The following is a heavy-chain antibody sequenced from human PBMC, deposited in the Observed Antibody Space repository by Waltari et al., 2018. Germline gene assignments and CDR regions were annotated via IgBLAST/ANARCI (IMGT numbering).Heavy chain of an antibody. V-gene: IGHV3-33*06. J-gene: IGHJ6*03. CDR3: AKDQVSGYDYFYYYYMDV. Sequence: QVQLVESGGGVVQPGRSLRLSCAASGFTFSSYGMHWVRQAPGKGLEWVAVIWYDGSNKYYADSGKGRFTNSRDNSKNTLYLQMNSLRAEDTAVYYCAKDQVSGYDYFYYYYMDVWGKGTTVTVSS. CDR2: IWYDGSNK. CDR1: GFTFSSYG. D-gene: IGHD5-12*01.